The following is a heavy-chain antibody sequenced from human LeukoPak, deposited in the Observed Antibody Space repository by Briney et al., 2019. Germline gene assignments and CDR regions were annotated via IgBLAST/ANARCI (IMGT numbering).Heavy chain of an antibody. Sequence: QPGGSLRLSCAASGFTFSSYAMSWVRQAPGKGLEWVSAISGSGGSTYYADSVKGRLTISRDNSRDTLYLQMNSLRAEGTAVYYCAKGYYDYVWGSYYFDYWGQGTLVTLSS. CDR2: ISGSGGST. J-gene: IGHJ4*02. CDR3: AKGYYDYVWGSYYFDY. D-gene: IGHD3-16*01. CDR1: GFTFSSYA. V-gene: IGHV3-23*01.